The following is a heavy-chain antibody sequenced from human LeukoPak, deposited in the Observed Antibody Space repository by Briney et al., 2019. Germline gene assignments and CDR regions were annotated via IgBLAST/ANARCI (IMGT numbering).Heavy chain of an antibody. D-gene: IGHD3-22*01. CDR2: IRPDGSHI. J-gene: IGHJ4*02. V-gene: IGHV3-30*02. CDR3: ATWYNYYDSSGYYY. Sequence: GGSLRLSCAASGFIFSTFVMHWVRQAPGKGLEWVAVIRPDGSHISYVDPVKGRFTISRDNSKNTLYLQMNSLRVEDTAMYYCATWYNYYDSSGYYYWGQGTLVTVSS. CDR1: GFIFSTFV.